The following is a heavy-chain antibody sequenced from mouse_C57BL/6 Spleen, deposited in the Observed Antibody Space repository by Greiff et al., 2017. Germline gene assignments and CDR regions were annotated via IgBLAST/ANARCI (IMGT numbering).Heavy chain of an antibody. D-gene: IGHD1-1*01. CDR2: IWSDGST. CDR3: ARHDGSSYGAWFAY. V-gene: IGHV2-6-1*01. Sequence: VKVVESGPGLVAPSQCLSITCTVSGFSLTSYGVHWVRQPPGQGLEWLVVIWSDGSTTYNSAPKSRLSISKDNSKSQVFLKMNSLQTDDTAMYYCARHDGSSYGAWFAYWGQGTLVTVSA. J-gene: IGHJ3*01. CDR1: GFSLTSYG.